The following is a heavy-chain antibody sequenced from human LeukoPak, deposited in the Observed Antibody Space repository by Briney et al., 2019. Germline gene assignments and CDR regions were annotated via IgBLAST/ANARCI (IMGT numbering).Heavy chain of an antibody. CDR3: ARNDYGGNNGGSYRPRGQDY. J-gene: IGHJ4*02. V-gene: IGHV3-66*02. CDR1: GFTVSSNY. CDR2: IYSGGST. Sequence: GGSLRLSCAASGFTVSSNYMSWVRQAPGKGLAWVSVIYSGGSTYYADSVKCRFTISVDNSKNPLYLQMNSLRAEDTAVYYCARNDYGGNNGGSYRPRGQDYWGQGTLVTVSA. D-gene: IGHD4-23*01.